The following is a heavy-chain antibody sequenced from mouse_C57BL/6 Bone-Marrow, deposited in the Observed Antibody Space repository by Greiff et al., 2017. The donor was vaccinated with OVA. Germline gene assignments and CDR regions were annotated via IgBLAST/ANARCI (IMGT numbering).Heavy chain of an antibody. CDR2: IWGVGST. Sequence: VKVVESGPGLVAPSQSLSITCTVSGFSLTSYGVDWVRQSPGKGLEWLGVIWGVGSTNYNSALKSRLSIRKDNSKSQVILKMNSLQTDDTAMYYCASLDYWGQGTSVTVSS. CDR1: GFSLTSYG. CDR3: ASLDY. J-gene: IGHJ4*01. V-gene: IGHV2-6*01.